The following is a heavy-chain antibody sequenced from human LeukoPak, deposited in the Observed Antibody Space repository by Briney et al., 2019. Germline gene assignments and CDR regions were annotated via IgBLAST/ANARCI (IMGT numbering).Heavy chain of an antibody. CDR1: RFTFSSYG. CDR2: IRYDGSNK. CDR3: AKDADHFWSGYYKPSDY. Sequence: PGGSLRLSCAASRFTFSSYGMHWVRQAPGKGLEWVAFIRYDGSNKYYADSVKGRFTISRDNSKNTLYLQMNSLRAEDTAVYYCAKDADHFWSGYYKPSDYWGQGTLVTVSS. J-gene: IGHJ4*02. V-gene: IGHV3-30*02. D-gene: IGHD3-3*02.